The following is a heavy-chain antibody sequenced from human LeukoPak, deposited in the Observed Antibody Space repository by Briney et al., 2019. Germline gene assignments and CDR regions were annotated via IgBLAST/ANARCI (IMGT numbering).Heavy chain of an antibody. V-gene: IGHV4-38-2*01. J-gene: IGHJ4*02. CDR1: GYSISSGYY. CDR3: ARGFLEWLPIDY. D-gene: IGHD3-3*01. Sequence: PSETLSLTCAVSGYSISSGYYWGWIRQPPGKGLEWIGSIYHSGSTYHNPSLKSRVTISVDTSKNQFSLKLSSVTAADTAVYYCARGFLEWLPIDYWGQGTLVTVSS. CDR2: IYHSGST.